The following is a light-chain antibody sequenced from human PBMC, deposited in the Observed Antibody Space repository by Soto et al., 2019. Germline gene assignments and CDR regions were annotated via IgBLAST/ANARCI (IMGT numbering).Light chain of an antibody. J-gene: IGLJ3*02. CDR3: ASWDDTLSGVV. Sequence: QSVLTQPPSVSGAPGQRVTIFCSGSSSNIGNNAVNWYQQLPGKPPRALIYYDDLLPSGVSKRFSGSKSGTSVSLAISGLQSDDEGDYCASWDDTLSGVVFGGGTKLTVL. CDR2: YDD. V-gene: IGLV1-36*01. CDR1: SSNIGNNA.